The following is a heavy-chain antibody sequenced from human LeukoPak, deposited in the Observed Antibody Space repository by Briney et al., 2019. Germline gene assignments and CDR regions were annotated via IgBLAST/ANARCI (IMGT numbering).Heavy chain of an antibody. V-gene: IGHV3-21*01. Sequence: GGSLRLSCAASGFFFSTYSMYWVRQAPGKGLEWVSSISGSSSLIYYADSVKGRLTISRDNAKNSLYLQIYSLRAQDTAVYYCARDTRFGALYDSSYHGMDVWGKGTTVTVSS. CDR3: ARDTRFGALYDSSYHGMDV. CDR2: ISGSSSLI. J-gene: IGHJ6*04. D-gene: IGHD3-10*01. CDR1: GFFFSTYS.